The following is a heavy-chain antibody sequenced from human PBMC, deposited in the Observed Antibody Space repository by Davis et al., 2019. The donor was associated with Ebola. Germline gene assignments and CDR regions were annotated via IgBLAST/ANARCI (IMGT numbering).Heavy chain of an antibody. CDR3: ARGNYDYIWGSYRSFDY. Sequence: AASVKVSCKASGYTFTSYYMHWVRQAPGQGLEWMGIINPSGGSTSYAQKFQGRVTMTRDTSTSTVYMELSSLRSEDTAVYYCARGNYDYIWGSYRSFDYWGQGTLVTVSS. V-gene: IGHV1-46*01. CDR1: GYTFTSYY. D-gene: IGHD3-16*02. CDR2: INPSGGST. J-gene: IGHJ4*02.